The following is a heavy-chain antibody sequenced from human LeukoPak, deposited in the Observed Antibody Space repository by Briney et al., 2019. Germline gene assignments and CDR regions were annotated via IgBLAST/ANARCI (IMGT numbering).Heavy chain of an antibody. D-gene: IGHD6-19*01. CDR1: GLTLRSYV. CDR3: ARDVSQWLVPGDFDI. J-gene: IGHJ3*02. V-gene: IGHV3-23*01. CDR2: ISGGDST. Sequence: PGGSLRLSCAASGLTLRSYVMHWVRQAPGKGLGWVSGISGGDSTYYADSVKGRFTISRDNSKNTMHLQLNILRAEDTAIYYCARDVSQWLVPGDFDIWGQGTMVTVSS.